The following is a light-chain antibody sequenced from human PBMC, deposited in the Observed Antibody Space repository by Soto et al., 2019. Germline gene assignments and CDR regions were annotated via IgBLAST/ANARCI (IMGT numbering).Light chain of an antibody. CDR1: QSVSGN. Sequence: EIVMTQSPATLSVSPGERATLSCRASQSVSGNLAWYQQKPGQAHRLLIYGASTRASGIPARFSGSGSGTEFTLTISSLQSEDFAVYYWQQYNNWPPITFGQGTRLEIK. CDR2: GAS. CDR3: QQYNNWPPIT. J-gene: IGKJ5*01. V-gene: IGKV3-15*01.